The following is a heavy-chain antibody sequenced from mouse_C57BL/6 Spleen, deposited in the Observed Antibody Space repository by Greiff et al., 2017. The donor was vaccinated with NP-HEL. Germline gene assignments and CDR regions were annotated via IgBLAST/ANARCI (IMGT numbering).Heavy chain of an antibody. Sequence: EVKLVESGPGLVKPSQSLSLTCSVTGYSITSGYYWNWIRQFPGNKLEWMCYISYDGSNNYNPSLKNRISITRDTSKNQFFLKLNSVTTEDTATYYCARGGWLLRGWFAYWGQGTLVTVSA. CDR2: ISYDGSN. V-gene: IGHV3-6*01. CDR3: ARGGWLLRGWFAY. CDR1: GYSITSGYY. J-gene: IGHJ3*01. D-gene: IGHD2-3*01.